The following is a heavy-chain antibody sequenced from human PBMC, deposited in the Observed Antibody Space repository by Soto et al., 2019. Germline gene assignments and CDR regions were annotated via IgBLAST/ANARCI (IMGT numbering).Heavy chain of an antibody. D-gene: IGHD3-3*02. J-gene: IGHJ5*02. CDR3: ARHSLALRKNNWFDP. V-gene: IGHV4-39*01. CDR2: IFYLGSS. CDR1: GDSIISSDFY. Sequence: SETLSLTCTVSGDSIISSDFYWGWVRQPPGKGLEWIGSIFYLGSSYYNPSLKSRVTMSVDTSKNQFSLRLRSVTAADTALYFCARHSLALRKNNWFDPWGQGIMVAVS.